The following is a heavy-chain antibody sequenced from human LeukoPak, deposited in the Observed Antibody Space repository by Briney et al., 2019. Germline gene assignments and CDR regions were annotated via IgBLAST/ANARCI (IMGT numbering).Heavy chain of an antibody. CDR1: GYTFTTYG. D-gene: IGHD5-24*01. CDR3: ARALVDGYKELGY. Sequence: ASVKVSCKASGYTFTTYGITWVRRAPGQGLEWMGWISAYNGNTNYAQKFQGRVTMTTDTSTSTAYMELRSLRSDDTAVYYCARALVDGYKELGYWGQGTLVTVSS. J-gene: IGHJ4*02. CDR2: ISAYNGNT. V-gene: IGHV1-18*01.